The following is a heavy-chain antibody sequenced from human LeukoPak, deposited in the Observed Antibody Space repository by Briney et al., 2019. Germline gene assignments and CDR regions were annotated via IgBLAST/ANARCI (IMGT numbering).Heavy chain of an antibody. V-gene: IGHV4-59*08. Sequence: SGTLSLTCTVSGGSISSYYWTWIRQPPGKGLEWIGYIFYSGGSNYNPSLKSRVTISVDTSENHFSLKLSSVTAADTAVYYCARLGSTFDIWGQGTMVTVSS. D-gene: IGHD2-2*01. J-gene: IGHJ3*02. CDR1: GGSISSYY. CDR3: ARLGSTFDI. CDR2: IFYSGGS.